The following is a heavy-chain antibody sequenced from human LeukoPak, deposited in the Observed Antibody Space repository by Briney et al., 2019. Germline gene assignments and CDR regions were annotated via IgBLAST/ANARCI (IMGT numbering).Heavy chain of an antibody. CDR3: AKEVPLYASPMKWFDP. J-gene: IGHJ5*02. CDR2: ISGSGGST. Sequence: PGGSLRLSCAASGFSFSSYAMSWVRQAPGKGREWVSAISGSGGSTYYADSVKGRFTISRDNSMNTLYLQMNSLRAEDTAVDYCAKEVPLYASPMKWFDPWGQGTLVTVSS. CDR1: GFSFSSYA. V-gene: IGHV3-23*01. D-gene: IGHD5/OR15-5a*01.